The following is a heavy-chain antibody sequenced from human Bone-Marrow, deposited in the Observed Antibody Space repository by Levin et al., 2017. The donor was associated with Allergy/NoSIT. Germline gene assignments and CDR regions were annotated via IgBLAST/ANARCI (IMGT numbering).Heavy chain of an antibody. CDR2: IFSNDAK. V-gene: IGHV2-26*01. Sequence: SGPTLVKPPETLTLTCTVSGFSLDNVRMGVGWIRQPPGKALEWLGNIFSNDAKTYSTSLKTRLTISRDTSKSQVVLTMTNVDPADTATYFCARIRITVAGWFDSWGQGTLVIVSS. D-gene: IGHD6-19*01. J-gene: IGHJ5*01. CDR1: GFSLDNVRMG. CDR3: ARIRITVAGWFDS.